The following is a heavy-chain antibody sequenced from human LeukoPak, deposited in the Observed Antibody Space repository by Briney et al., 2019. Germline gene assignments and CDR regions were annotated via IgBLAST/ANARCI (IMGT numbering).Heavy chain of an antibody. J-gene: IGHJ4*02. CDR1: GGTFSSYA. V-gene: IGHV1-69*04. CDR3: ARVEYSSRKHFDY. Sequence: ASVKVSCKASGGTFSSYAISWVRQAPGQGLEWMGRIIPILGIANYAQKFQGRVTITADKSTSTAYMELSSLRSEDTAEYYCARVEYSSRKHFDYWGQGTLVTVSS. CDR2: IIPILGIA. D-gene: IGHD6-13*01.